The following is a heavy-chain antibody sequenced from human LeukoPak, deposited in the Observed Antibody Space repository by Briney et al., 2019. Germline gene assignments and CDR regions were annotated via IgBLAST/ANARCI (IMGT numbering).Heavy chain of an antibody. CDR1: GFTFSTYG. D-gene: IGHD1-26*01. J-gene: IGHJ6*02. CDR3: ATTLNTPLLQYYGMDV. V-gene: IGHV3-23*01. CDR2: ISGSGDST. Sequence: GGSLRLSCAASGFTFSTYGMSWVRQAPGKGLEWVSGISGSGDSTYYTDSVKGRFIISRDNSKNTLYLQINSLRVEDTAVYYCATTLNTPLLQYYGMDVWGQGTTVTVSS.